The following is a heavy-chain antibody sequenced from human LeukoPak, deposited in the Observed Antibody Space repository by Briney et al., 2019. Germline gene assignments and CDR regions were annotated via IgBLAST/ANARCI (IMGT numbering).Heavy chain of an antibody. V-gene: IGHV3-20*04. CDR1: GFTFSSYG. D-gene: IGHD1-1*01. J-gene: IGHJ6*03. Sequence: GGSLRLSCAASGFTFSSYGMHWVRQAPGKGLEWVSGINWNGGSTGYADSVKGRFTISRDNAKKSLYLQMDSLRAEDTAVYFCARDQSIGTVGWPLYYYYMDVWGKGTTVTVSS. CDR2: INWNGGST. CDR3: ARDQSIGTVGWPLYYYYMDV.